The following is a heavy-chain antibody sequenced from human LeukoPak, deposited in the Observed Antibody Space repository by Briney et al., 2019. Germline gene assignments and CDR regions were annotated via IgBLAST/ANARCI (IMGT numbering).Heavy chain of an antibody. J-gene: IGHJ4*02. D-gene: IGHD4-17*01. Sequence: GGSLRLSCAASGFTVTSNYMSWVRQAPGKGLEWVSVIYSGARGGSAYYADSVKGRFTIPRDDSKNTLYLQMNSLRAEDTAVYYCATSNYADYGDYFSLWGQGTLVTVSS. V-gene: IGHV3-53*01. CDR2: IYSGARGGSA. CDR3: ATSNYADYGDYFSL. CDR1: GFTVTSNY.